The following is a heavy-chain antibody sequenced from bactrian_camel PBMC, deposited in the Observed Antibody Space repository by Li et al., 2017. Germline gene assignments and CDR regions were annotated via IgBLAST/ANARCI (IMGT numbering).Heavy chain of an antibody. Sequence: VQLVESGGGSVQAGGSLRLSCAASKYTYSTNYMGWFRQAAGKEREGIAHIHIGLDVPYYADSVKGRFTLSQDNAKHTVSLQMNNLAPDDTAMYYCAADIVSRCNDIWYLRPIAFDYWGQGTQVTVS. CDR3: AADIVSRCNDIWYLRPIAFDY. CDR2: IHIGLDVP. V-gene: IGHV3S40*01. D-gene: IGHD6*01. CDR1: KYTYSTNY. J-gene: IGHJ6*01.